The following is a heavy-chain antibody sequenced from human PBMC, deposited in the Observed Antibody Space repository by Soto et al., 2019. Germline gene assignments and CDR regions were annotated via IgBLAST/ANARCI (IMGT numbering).Heavy chain of an antibody. D-gene: IGHD3-9*01. Sequence: PGGSLRLSCAASGFTFSSYSMNWVRQAPGKGLEWVSSISSSSSYIYYADSVKGRFTISRDNAKNSLYLQMNSLRAEDTAVYYCARVSYFYGVTGYYKSGFFGDGVQGTLVAVSS. V-gene: IGHV3-21*01. J-gene: IGHJ4*02. CDR2: ISSSSSYI. CDR3: ARVSYFYGVTGYYKSGFFGD. CDR1: GFTFSSYS.